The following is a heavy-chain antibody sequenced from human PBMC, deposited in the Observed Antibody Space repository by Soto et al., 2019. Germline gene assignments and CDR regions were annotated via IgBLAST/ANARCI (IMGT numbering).Heavy chain of an antibody. CDR1: GGSISSYY. Sequence: NPSETLSLTCTVSGGSISSYYWSWIRQPPGKGLEWIGYIYYSGSTNYNPSLKSRVTISVDTSKNQFSLKLSSVTAADTAVFYCARVLELVAPHDYYYYMDVWGKGTTVTVSS. CDR2: IYYSGST. V-gene: IGHV4-59*01. J-gene: IGHJ6*03. D-gene: IGHD3-10*01. CDR3: ARVLELVAPHDYYYYMDV.